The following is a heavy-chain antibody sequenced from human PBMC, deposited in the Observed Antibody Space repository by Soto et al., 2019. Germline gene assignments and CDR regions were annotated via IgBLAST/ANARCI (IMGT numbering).Heavy chain of an antibody. CDR1: GFSISSYW. J-gene: IGHJ3*02. Sequence: HPGGSLRLSCVASGFSISSYWMSWVRQAPGKGLEWVANINPDGSQKWYVDSVKGRFTISRDNAKNSLYLQMNSLRVDDTAVYYCTRRDYYDFNVPVSAVFDTWAQETMVPVSS. CDR2: INPDGSQK. D-gene: IGHD3-16*01. V-gene: IGHV3-7*04. CDR3: TRRDYYDFNVPVSAVFDT.